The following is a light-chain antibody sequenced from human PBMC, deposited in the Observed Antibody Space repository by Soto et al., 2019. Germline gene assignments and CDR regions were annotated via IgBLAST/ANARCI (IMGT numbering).Light chain of an antibody. CDR3: SSLTSGSIRV. CDR1: SSDVGGYDY. Sequence: QSALTQPASVSGSPGQSITISCTGTSSDVGGYDYVSWYQQHPDKAPKLIIYEVTDRPSGVSSRFSGSKSGNTASLTISGLQAEDEADYYCSSLTSGSIRVFGTGTKLTVL. V-gene: IGLV2-14*01. CDR2: EVT. J-gene: IGLJ1*01.